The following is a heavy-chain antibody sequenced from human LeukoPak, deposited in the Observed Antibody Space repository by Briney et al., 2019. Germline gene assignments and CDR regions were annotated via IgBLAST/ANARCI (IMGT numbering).Heavy chain of an antibody. J-gene: IGHJ4*02. CDR1: GFTFSSYG. CDR2: IRYDGSNK. CDR3: AKDFHDYSNSYYFDY. Sequence: PGGSLRLSRAASGFTFSSYGMHWVRQAPGKGLEWVAFIRYDGSNKYYADSVKGRFTISRDNSKNTLYLQMNSLRAEDTAVYYCAKDFHDYSNSYYFDYWGQGTLVTVSS. V-gene: IGHV3-30*02. D-gene: IGHD4-11*01.